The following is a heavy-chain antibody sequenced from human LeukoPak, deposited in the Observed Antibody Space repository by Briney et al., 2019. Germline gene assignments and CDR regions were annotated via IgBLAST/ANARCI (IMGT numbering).Heavy chain of an antibody. Sequence: GGSLRPSCEASGFTFSSYWMSWVRQAPGKGLEWVANIKTDGSEKYYVDSVKGRFTISRDNAKNSLYLQMNSLRAEDTAVYYCARDYTGYFPWGQGTLVIVSS. D-gene: IGHD3-9*01. CDR1: GFTFSSYW. J-gene: IGHJ5*02. V-gene: IGHV3-7*03. CDR3: ARDYTGYFP. CDR2: IKTDGSEK.